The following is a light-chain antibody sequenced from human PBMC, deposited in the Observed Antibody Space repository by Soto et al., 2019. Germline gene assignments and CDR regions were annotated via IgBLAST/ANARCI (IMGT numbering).Light chain of an antibody. V-gene: IGKV3-20*01. Sequence: ETVLTQSPGTLSLSPGERAPLSCRSSQSVVSNDLAWYQHFPGQAPRLLIYVASTRATGIPDRFSGSGSGTDFTLTISRLEPEDFAVYYCQQFDRSLPSWTFGQGTKVE. CDR3: QQFDRSLPSWT. CDR1: QSVVSND. CDR2: VAS. J-gene: IGKJ1*01.